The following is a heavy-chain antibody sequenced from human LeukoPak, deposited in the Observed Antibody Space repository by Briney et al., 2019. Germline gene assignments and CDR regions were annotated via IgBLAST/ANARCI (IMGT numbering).Heavy chain of an antibody. CDR2: ISAYNGNT. CDR3: ARGVNGYSSGWYADY. V-gene: IGHV1-18*01. Sequence: ASVKVSCKASGYTFTSYGISWVRQAPGQGLEWMGWISAYNGNTNYAQKLQGRVTMTTDTSTSTAYMELRSLRSDDKAVYYCARGVNGYSSGWYADYWGQGTLVTVSS. CDR1: GYTFTSYG. D-gene: IGHD6-19*01. J-gene: IGHJ4*02.